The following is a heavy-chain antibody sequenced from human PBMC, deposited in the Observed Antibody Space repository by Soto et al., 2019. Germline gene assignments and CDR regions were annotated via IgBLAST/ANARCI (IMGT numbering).Heavy chain of an antibody. J-gene: IGHJ4*02. Sequence: VGSLRLSCAASGFTFSSYAMSWVRQAPGKGLEWVSVTSGSGASTYYADSLKGRFTISRDNSKNTLYLQMNSLRAEDTAVYYCAKAATITTLYYFDYWGLGTLVTVSS. CDR1: GFTFSSYA. CDR3: AKAATITTLYYFDY. V-gene: IGHV3-23*01. CDR2: TSGSGAST. D-gene: IGHD4-4*01.